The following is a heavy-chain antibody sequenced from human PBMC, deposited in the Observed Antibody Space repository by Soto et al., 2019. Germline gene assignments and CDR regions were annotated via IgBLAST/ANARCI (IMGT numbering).Heavy chain of an antibody. D-gene: IGHD7-27*01. CDR3: ATSDILTGEVGLDY. V-gene: IGHV5-10-1*01. CDR1: GNSFSSFW. Sequence: GESLKISCKGSGNSFSSFWVSWVRQMPGKGLEWMGGIDLHDYTKYSPSFQGHVTISVDKSINTAYLQWSSLKASDTAIYYCATSDILTGEVGLDYWGQGTLVTVSS. CDR2: IDLHDYT. J-gene: IGHJ4*02.